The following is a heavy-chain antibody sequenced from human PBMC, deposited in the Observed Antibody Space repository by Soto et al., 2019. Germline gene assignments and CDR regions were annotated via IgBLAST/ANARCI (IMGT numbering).Heavy chain of an antibody. V-gene: IGHV1-69*13. CDR3: ARDPIYDFWSGYVGGANYYYGMDV. J-gene: IGHJ6*02. D-gene: IGHD3-3*01. CDR1: GGTFSSYA. CDR2: IIPIFGTA. Sequence: GASVKVSCKASGGTFSSYAISWVRQAPGQGLEWMGGIIPIFGTANYAQKFKGRVTITADESTSTAYMELSSLRSEDTAVYYCARDPIYDFWSGYVGGANYYYGMDVWGQGTTVTVSS.